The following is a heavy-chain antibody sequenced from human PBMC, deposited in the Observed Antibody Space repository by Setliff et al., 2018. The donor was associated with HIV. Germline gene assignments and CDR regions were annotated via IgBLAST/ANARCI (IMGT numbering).Heavy chain of an antibody. J-gene: IGHJ4*02. CDR2: IGTLSDT. V-gene: IGHV3-13*01. CDR1: GFTFRSFD. CDR3: ARDHEDSGWYVESVDY. D-gene: IGHD6-19*01. Sequence: GGSLRLSCAASGFTFRSFDMHWVRQAPGKGLEWVSCIGTLSDTYYPNSVKGRFTISRDNAKNSLYLQMNGLRAGDTAVYYCARDHEDSGWYVESVDYWGQGTLVTVSS.